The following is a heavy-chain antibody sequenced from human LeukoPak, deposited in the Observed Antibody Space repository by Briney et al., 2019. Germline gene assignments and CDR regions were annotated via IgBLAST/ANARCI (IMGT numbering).Heavy chain of an antibody. CDR3: ARRDTTGWYYFDY. J-gene: IGHJ4*02. Sequence: GESLKISCKGSGYNFASYWIGWVRQMPGKGLELMGIIYPGDSDTRYSPSFQGQVTISADKSISTAYLQWSSLKASDTAIYYCARRDTTGWYYFDYWGQRTLVTVSS. CDR2: IYPGDSDT. V-gene: IGHV5-51*01. D-gene: IGHD6-19*01. CDR1: GYNFASYW.